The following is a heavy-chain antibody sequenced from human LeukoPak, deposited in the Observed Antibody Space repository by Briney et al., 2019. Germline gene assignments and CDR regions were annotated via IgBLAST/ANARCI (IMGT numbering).Heavy chain of an antibody. D-gene: IGHD4-11*01. J-gene: IGHJ6*02. CDR2: IKSKTDGGTT. V-gene: IGHV3-15*01. Sequence: GGSLRLSCAASGFTFSNAWMSWVRQAPGKGLEWVGRIKSKTDGGTTDYAAPVKGRFTISRDDSKNTLYLQMNSLKTEDTAVYYCTTGSPTTQIYYYYGMDVWGQGTTVTVSS. CDR3: TTGSPTTQIYYYYGMDV. CDR1: GFTFSNAW.